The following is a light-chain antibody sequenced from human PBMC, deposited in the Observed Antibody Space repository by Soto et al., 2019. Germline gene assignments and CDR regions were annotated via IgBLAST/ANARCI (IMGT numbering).Light chain of an antibody. V-gene: IGKV3-20*01. CDR2: GAS. CDR3: QHYGTTPWT. CDR1: QSVCSRC. Sequence: ETVLTQSPGTLSLSPGERVTLSCRASQSVCSRCFAWYQQKPGQSPRLLIYGASTRATGIPDRFSGSVSGTDFTLTISRLEPEDFAVYYCQHYGTTPWTFGQGTNVGIK. J-gene: IGKJ1*01.